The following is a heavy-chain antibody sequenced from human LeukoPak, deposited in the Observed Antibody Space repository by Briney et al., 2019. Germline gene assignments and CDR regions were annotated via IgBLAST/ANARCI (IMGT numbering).Heavy chain of an antibody. CDR2: INPNSGGT. CDR1: GYTFTGYY. D-gene: IGHD4-17*01. V-gene: IGHV1-2*02. J-gene: IGHJ4*02. CDR3: ARGWVYGDYRGGYFDY. Sequence: GASVKVSCKASGYTFTGYYMHWVRQAPGQGLEWMGWINPNSGGTNYAQKFQGRVTMTRDTSISTAYMELSRLRSDDTAVYYCARGWVYGDYRGGYFDYWGQGTLVTVSS.